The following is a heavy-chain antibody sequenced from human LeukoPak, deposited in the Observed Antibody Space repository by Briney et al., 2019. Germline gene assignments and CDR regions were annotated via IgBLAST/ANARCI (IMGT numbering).Heavy chain of an antibody. Sequence: GESLKISCKGSGYSFTSYWIGWVRQMPGKGLEWMGRIDPSDSYTNYSPSFQGHVTISADKSISTAYLQWSSLKASDTAMYYCARHPDYGDYPNWFDPWGQGTLVTVSS. V-gene: IGHV5-10-1*01. CDR2: IDPSDSYT. CDR3: ARHPDYGDYPNWFDP. D-gene: IGHD4-17*01. CDR1: GYSFTSYW. J-gene: IGHJ5*02.